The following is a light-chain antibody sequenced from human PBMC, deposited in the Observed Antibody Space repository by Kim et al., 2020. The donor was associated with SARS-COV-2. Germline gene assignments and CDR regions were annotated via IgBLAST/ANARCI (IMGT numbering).Light chain of an antibody. CDR2: SNN. CDR1: RANTRINT. J-gene: IGLJ2*01. CDR3: AARDDSLNGVV. V-gene: IGLV1-44*01. Sequence: GPSVTISCCGSRANTRINTQNWYRQPPGTAPNLLIYSNNQRPSGVPDRFSGSKSGTSASLAISGLQSEDEADYYCAARDDSLNGVVFGGGTKLTVL.